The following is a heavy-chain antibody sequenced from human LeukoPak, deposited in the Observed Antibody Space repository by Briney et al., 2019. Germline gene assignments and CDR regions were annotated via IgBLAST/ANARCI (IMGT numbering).Heavy chain of an antibody. V-gene: IGHV1-2*02. CDR3: ARGRSGITMIVVALYFDY. CDR2: INPISGGT. CDR1: GYTFTGYY. D-gene: IGHD3-22*01. J-gene: IGHJ4*02. Sequence: ASVKVSCKASGYTFTGYYMHWVRQAPGQGLEWMGWINPISGGTNYAQKFQGRVTMTRDTSISTAYMELSRLRSDDTAVYYCARGRSGITMIVVALYFDYWGQGTLVTVSS.